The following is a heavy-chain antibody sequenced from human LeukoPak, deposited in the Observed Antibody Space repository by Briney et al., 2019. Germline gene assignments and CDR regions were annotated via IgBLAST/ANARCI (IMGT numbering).Heavy chain of an antibody. Sequence: PSETLSLTCTVSGGSISSYYWSWIRQPPWKGLEWIGYIYYSGSTNYNPSLKSRVTISVDTSKNQFSLKLSSVTAADTAVYYCARHNSYSGSYKYYFDYWGQGTLVTVSS. CDR3: ARHNSYSGSYKYYFDY. D-gene: IGHD1-26*01. CDR2: IYYSGST. J-gene: IGHJ4*02. CDR1: GGSISSYY. V-gene: IGHV4-59*08.